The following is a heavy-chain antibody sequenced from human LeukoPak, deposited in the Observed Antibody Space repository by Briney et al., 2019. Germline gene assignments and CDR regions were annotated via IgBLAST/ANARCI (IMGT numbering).Heavy chain of an antibody. CDR2: INHSGST. CDR1: GGSFSGYY. D-gene: IGHD2-2*01. J-gene: IGHJ3*02. CDR3: ARARYVNSFYAFDI. V-gene: IGHV4-34*01. Sequence: SETLSLTCAVYGGSFSGYYWSWIRQPPGKGLEWIGEINHSGSTNYNPSLKSRVTISVDSSKNQFSLKLTSVTAADTAVYYCARARYVNSFYAFDIWGQGTLVTVSS.